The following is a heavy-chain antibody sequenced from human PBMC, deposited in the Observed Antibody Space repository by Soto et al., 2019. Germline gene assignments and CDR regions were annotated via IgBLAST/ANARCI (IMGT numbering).Heavy chain of an antibody. CDR2: INAGNGNT. Sequence: ASVKVSCKASGYTFTSYAMHWVRQAPGQRLEWMGWINAGNGNTKYSQKFQGRVTITRDTSASTAYMELSSLRSEDTAVYYCATPTSIAAAGRQNYYYGMDVWGQGTTVTVS. CDR1: GYTFTSYA. V-gene: IGHV1-3*01. D-gene: IGHD6-13*01. J-gene: IGHJ6*02. CDR3: ATPTSIAAAGRQNYYYGMDV.